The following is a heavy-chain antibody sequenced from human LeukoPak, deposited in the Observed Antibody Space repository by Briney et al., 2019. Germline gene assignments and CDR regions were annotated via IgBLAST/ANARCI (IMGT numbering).Heavy chain of an antibody. V-gene: IGHV4-59*08. Sequence: SETLSLTCTVSGGSISSYYWSWIRQPPGKGLEWIGYIYYSGSTNYNPPLKSRVTMSVDTSKNQFSLKLSSVTAADTAVYYCARQRRSGSGWLSYYFDYWGQGTLVTVSS. CDR2: IYYSGST. CDR3: ARQRRSGSGWLSYYFDY. J-gene: IGHJ4*02. CDR1: GGSISSYY. D-gene: IGHD6-19*01.